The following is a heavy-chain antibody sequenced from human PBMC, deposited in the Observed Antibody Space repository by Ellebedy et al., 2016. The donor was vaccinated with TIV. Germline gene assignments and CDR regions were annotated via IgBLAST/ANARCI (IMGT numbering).Heavy chain of an antibody. Sequence: GGSLRLSXAASGFTFSSYAMHWVRQAPGKGLEWVAVILYDGAEQHYADSVKGRFSISRDNSKNTVYRQMNSLRVEDTAVYYCSRAWGYCRSGSCYVIGSNDAFDIWGQGAMVTVSS. CDR2: ILYDGAEQ. D-gene: IGHD2-2*01. J-gene: IGHJ3*02. V-gene: IGHV3-33*08. CDR3: SRAWGYCRSGSCYVIGSNDAFDI. CDR1: GFTFSSYA.